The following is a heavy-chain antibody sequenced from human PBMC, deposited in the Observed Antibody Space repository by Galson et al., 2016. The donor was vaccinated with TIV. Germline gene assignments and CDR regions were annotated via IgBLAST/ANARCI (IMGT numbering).Heavy chain of an antibody. D-gene: IGHD2-21*01. V-gene: IGHV3-13*01. CDR2: IGTAGDT. Sequence: SLRLSCAASGFTFSSYDMHWVRQAAGKGLEWVSSIGTAGDTDYPGSVKGRFTISRENAKNSLYLQMNSLRAGDTAVYFCVRAADCGGDCPYYFDFWGQGALVTVSS. CDR1: GFTFSSYD. J-gene: IGHJ4*02. CDR3: VRAADCGGDCPYYFDF.